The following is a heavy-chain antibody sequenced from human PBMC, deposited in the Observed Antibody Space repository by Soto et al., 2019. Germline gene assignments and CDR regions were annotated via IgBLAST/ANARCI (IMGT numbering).Heavy chain of an antibody. V-gene: IGHV3-23*01. Sequence: PGGSLRLSCAACGFTFSSFAMNWVRQAPGKGLEWVAVISGNATSTYYADSVKGRFTISRDNSKNTMYLQMNSLRAEDTAVYYCAKKAGIISRYGLDVWGQGTTVTVSS. CDR1: GFTFSSFA. J-gene: IGHJ6*02. CDR3: AKKAGIISRYGLDV. CDR2: ISGNATST.